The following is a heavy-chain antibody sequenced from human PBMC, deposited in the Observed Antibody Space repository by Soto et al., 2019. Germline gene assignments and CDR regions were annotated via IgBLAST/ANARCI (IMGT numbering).Heavy chain of an antibody. CDR3: ARGVSDFSYFDY. CDR2: IYYSGTT. V-gene: IGHV4-59*01. Sequence: SETLSLTCTVSGGSISGYYWSWIRQPPGKGLEWIGNIYYSGTTNYNPSLKSRVTISVDTSKNQFSLKLSSVTAADTAVYYCARGVSDFSYFDYWGQGTLVTSPQ. J-gene: IGHJ4*02. CDR1: GGSISGYY. D-gene: IGHD3-10*01.